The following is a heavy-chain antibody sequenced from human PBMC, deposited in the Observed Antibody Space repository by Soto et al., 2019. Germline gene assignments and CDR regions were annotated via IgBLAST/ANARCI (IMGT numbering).Heavy chain of an antibody. CDR2: IYPGDSDT. CDR1: GYSFTSYW. Sequence: GESLKISCKGSGYSFTSYWIGWVRQMPGKGLEWMGIIYPGDSDTRYSPSFQGQVTISADKSISTAYLQWSSLKASDTAMYYCARTAAASKYYYGVDVWGQGTTVTVSS. V-gene: IGHV5-51*01. CDR3: ARTAAASKYYYGVDV. D-gene: IGHD6-13*01. J-gene: IGHJ6*02.